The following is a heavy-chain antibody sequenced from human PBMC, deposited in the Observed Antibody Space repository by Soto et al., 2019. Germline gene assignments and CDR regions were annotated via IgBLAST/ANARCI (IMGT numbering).Heavy chain of an antibody. J-gene: IGHJ4*02. CDR2: ILHDGSAE. CDR1: GFTFANYD. CDR3: ARESEDLTSNFDY. V-gene: IGHV3-30*03. Sequence: QVQLVESGGGVVQPGRSLRLSCAASGFTFANYDMHWVRQAPGKGLEWMALILHDGSAEYYADSVKGRFTISRDNSKSTLYLQMNSLSAEDTGVYYCARESEDLTSNFDYWGQGTLVTVSS.